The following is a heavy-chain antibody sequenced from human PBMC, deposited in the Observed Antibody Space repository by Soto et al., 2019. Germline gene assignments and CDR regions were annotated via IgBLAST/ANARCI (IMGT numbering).Heavy chain of an antibody. V-gene: IGHV3-23*01. CDR3: AKVTSARVSDFGLDV. CDR2: ISGSAGKT. J-gene: IGHJ6*02. D-gene: IGHD2-2*01. CDR1: GFTFTSYA. Sequence: GGSLRLSCAASGFTFTSYAMSLVRQSPGKGLEWVAIISGSAGKTYYVDSVKGRFTISRDNSKNTLYLQMNRLRAEDTDVYHCAKVTSARVSDFGLDVWGQGIRVTFSS.